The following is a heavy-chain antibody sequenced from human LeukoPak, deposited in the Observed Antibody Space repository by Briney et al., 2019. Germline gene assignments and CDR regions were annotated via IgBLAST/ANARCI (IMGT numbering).Heavy chain of an antibody. CDR1: GGFFSGYY. J-gene: IGHJ5*02. Sequence: SETLSLTCAVYGGFFSGYYWSWIRQPPGKGLEWIGEINHSGSTNYNPSLKSRVTISVDTSKNQFSLKLSSVTAADTAVYYCARVSLAAAGTDWFDPWGQGTLVTVSS. V-gene: IGHV4-34*01. D-gene: IGHD6-13*01. CDR2: INHSGST. CDR3: ARVSLAAAGTDWFDP.